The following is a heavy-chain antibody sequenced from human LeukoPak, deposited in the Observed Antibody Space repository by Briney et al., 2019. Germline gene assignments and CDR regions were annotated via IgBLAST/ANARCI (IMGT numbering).Heavy chain of an antibody. CDR1: GFTFSSDA. D-gene: IGHD2-21*02. J-gene: IGHJ6*03. Sequence: GGSLRLSCGASGFTFSSDAMHWVRQAPGKGLEWVAVLSYDGSNRHYADSVKGRFTISRDNSKNTLYLQMNSLRAEDTAVYYCAKDQYFVTGYYYYLDVWGKGTTVTISS. CDR2: LSYDGSNR. V-gene: IGHV3-30*18. CDR3: AKDQYFVTGYYYYLDV.